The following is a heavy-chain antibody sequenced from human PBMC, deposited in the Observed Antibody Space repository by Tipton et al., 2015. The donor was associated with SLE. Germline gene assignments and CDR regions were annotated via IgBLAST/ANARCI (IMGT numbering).Heavy chain of an antibody. V-gene: IGHV4-39*07. CDR1: DGSISTSNYC. D-gene: IGHD5-18*01. CDR2: IYHSGDT. CDR3: ARDRDTAKVFID. J-gene: IGHJ4*02. Sequence: TLSLTCIVSDGSISTSNYCWSWIRQPPGKGLEWIGSIYHSGDTYYNPSLRGRVTISVDTSKNQFSLKLSSVTAADTAIYYCARDRDTAKVFIDWGQGTLVTVSS.